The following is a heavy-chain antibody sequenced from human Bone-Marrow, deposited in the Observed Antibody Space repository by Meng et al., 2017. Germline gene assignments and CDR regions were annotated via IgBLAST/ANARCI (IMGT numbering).Heavy chain of an antibody. CDR1: GDIVSSNSAA. V-gene: IGHV6-1*01. Sequence: VLLQQTVPAQVKPSRTLSRTCAIPGDIVSSNSAAWNWIRQCPSRGLEWLGRTNYRSKWYNDYAVSVKSRITINPDTSKNQFSLQLNSVTPEDTAVYYYARDLLSGDNWYFDLWGRGTLVTVSS. CDR2: TNYRSKWYN. J-gene: IGHJ2*01. CDR3: ARDLLSGDNWYFDL. D-gene: IGHD7-27*01.